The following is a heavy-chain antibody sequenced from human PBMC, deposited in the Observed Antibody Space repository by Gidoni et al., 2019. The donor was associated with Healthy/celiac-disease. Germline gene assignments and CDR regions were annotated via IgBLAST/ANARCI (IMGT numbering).Heavy chain of an antibody. J-gene: IGHJ4*02. Sequence: EVQLVESGGGLVQPGGSLRLSCAASGFTFSCYSMNWVRQAPGKGLEWVSYISSSSSTIYYADSVKGRFTISRDNAKNSLYLQMNSLRDEDTAVYYCAREAYDYVWGSYRYFSYFDYWGQGTLVTVSS. CDR1: GFTFSCYS. V-gene: IGHV3-48*02. CDR2: ISSSSSTI. CDR3: AREAYDYVWGSYRYFSYFDY. D-gene: IGHD3-16*02.